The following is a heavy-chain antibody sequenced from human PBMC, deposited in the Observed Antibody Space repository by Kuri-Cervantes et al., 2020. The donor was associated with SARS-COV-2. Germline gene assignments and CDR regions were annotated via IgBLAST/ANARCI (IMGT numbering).Heavy chain of an antibody. J-gene: IGHJ4*02. D-gene: IGHD4-17*01. CDR3: ARVDPAHRFNYGDYFDY. Sequence: GESLKISCEASGFIFSDYAMDWVRQAPGKGLEWVAIISFDGRNTKFADSVKGRFSISRDNSKNVVYLQMNSLRIEDTAVYYCARVDPAHRFNYGDYFDYWGQGTLVTVSS. V-gene: IGHV3-30*14. CDR1: GFIFSDYA. CDR2: ISFDGRNT.